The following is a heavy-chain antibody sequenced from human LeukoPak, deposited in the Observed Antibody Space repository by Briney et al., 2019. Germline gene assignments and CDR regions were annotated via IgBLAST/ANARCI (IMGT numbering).Heavy chain of an antibody. J-gene: IGHJ6*02. Sequence: SETMSLTCAVYGGSFSGYYWSWIRQPPGKGLEWIGEINHSGSTNYNPSLKSRVTISVDTSKNQLSLQLSSVTAADTAVYYCARRHSTTTTRGGYYYGMDVWGQGTTVTVSS. V-gene: IGHV4-34*01. CDR3: ARRHSTTTTRGGYYYGMDV. CDR1: GGSFSGYY. D-gene: IGHD4-17*01. CDR2: INHSGST.